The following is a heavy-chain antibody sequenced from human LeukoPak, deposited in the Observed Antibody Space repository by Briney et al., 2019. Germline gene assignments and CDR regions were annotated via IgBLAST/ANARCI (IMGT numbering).Heavy chain of an antibody. D-gene: IGHD4-17*01. V-gene: IGHV3-7*04. CDR2: IKHDGGEK. CDR1: GFTFTDYW. Sequence: GGSLRLSCAASGFTFTDYWMSWVRQAPGKGLEWVANIKHDGGEKYYVGSVKGRFTISRDNAQNSLYLQMSSLRPEDTAVYYCARGDVSVTRHFDHWGQGTLVTVSS. CDR3: ARGDVSVTRHFDH. J-gene: IGHJ4*02.